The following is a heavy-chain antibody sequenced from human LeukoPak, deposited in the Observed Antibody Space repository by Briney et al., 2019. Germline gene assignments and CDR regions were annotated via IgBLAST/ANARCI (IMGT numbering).Heavy chain of an antibody. J-gene: IGHJ4*02. CDR1: GGSISSSSYY. Sequence: SETLSLTCTVSGGSISSSSYYWSWIRQPPGKGLEWIGYIYYSGSTNYNPSLRSRVTISVDTSKNQFSLKLSSVTAADTAVYYCARVGVVITQFDYWGQGTLVTVSS. V-gene: IGHV4-61*01. D-gene: IGHD3-3*01. CDR2: IYYSGST. CDR3: ARVGVVITQFDY.